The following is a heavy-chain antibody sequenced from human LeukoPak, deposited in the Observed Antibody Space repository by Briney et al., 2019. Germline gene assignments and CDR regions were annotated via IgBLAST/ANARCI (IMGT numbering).Heavy chain of an antibody. D-gene: IGHD4-17*01. CDR3: ARTTVTTGPYWYFDL. J-gene: IGHJ2*01. CDR2: ITIAGDT. Sequence: GGSLRLSCAASGFTFSSYAMSWVRQAAGKGLEWVSAITIAGDTYYPGSVKGRFTISRENAKNSLYLQMNSLRAGDTAVYYCARTTVTTGPYWYFDLWGRGTLVTVSS. CDR1: GFTFSSYA. V-gene: IGHV3-13*01.